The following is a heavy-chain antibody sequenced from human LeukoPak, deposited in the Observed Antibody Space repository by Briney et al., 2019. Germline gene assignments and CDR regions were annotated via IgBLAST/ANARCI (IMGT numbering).Heavy chain of an antibody. J-gene: IGHJ4*02. CDR3: VRESVYYDSSGYYNVLDY. Sequence: GGSLRLSCAASGFTFSSHSMNWVRQAPGKGLEWVSVITSSSDYIYYADSLKGRFTVSRDNAKNSLYLQVSSLRAEDTAVYYCVRESVYYDSSGYYNVLDYWGQGTLVTVSS. CDR2: ITSSSDYI. V-gene: IGHV3-21*01. D-gene: IGHD3-22*01. CDR1: GFTFSSHS.